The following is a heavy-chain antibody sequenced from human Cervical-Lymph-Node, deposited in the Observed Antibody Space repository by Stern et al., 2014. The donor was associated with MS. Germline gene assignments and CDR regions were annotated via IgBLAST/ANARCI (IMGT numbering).Heavy chain of an antibody. V-gene: IGHV1-69*01. D-gene: IGHD6-6*01. Sequence: QVQLVQSGAEVKKPGSSVKVSCKASGGTFSSYAISWVRQAPGQGLEWMGGIIPIFGTANYAQKFQGRATITADESTSTAYMELSSLRSEDTAVYYCARSRQLVILNWFDPWGQGTLVTVSS. J-gene: IGHJ5*02. CDR2: IIPIFGTA. CDR1: GGTFSSYA. CDR3: ARSRQLVILNWFDP.